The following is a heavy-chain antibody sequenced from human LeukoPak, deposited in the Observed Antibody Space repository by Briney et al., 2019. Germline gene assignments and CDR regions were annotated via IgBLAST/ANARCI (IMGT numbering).Heavy chain of an antibody. Sequence: PGGSLRLSCAASGFTLSRYSTRWGRQGPGKGLERVSSISSSRSDIYYADSVKGGLTISRDNAKTSLYLQMNSLRAEDTAVYYCARDSGGYAAGTDFDYWGQGTLVTVSS. D-gene: IGHD6-13*01. CDR2: ISSSRSDI. CDR1: GFTLSRYS. V-gene: IGHV3-21*01. CDR3: ARDSGGYAAGTDFDY. J-gene: IGHJ4*02.